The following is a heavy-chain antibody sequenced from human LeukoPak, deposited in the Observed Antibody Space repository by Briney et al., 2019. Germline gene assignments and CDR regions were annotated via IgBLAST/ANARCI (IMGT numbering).Heavy chain of an antibody. D-gene: IGHD3-22*01. CDR3: AVRPYYDSSGDFRY. Sequence: PSETLSLTCTVSGGSIFNYYWSWIRQPPGKGLEWIGYIYYSGSTNYNPSLKTRVTISVDMSKKSFSLRLSSVTAADTAVYYCAVRPYYDSSGDFRYWGQGTLVTVSS. CDR1: GGSIFNYY. V-gene: IGHV4-59*08. J-gene: IGHJ4*02. CDR2: IYYSGST.